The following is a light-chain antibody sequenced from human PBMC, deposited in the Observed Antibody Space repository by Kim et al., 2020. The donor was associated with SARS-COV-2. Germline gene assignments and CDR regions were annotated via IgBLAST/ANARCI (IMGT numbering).Light chain of an antibody. V-gene: IGLV2-8*01. CDR2: EVN. J-gene: IGLJ3*02. CDR3: GSYGGSNNLV. CDR1: SGDVGGYKY. Sequence: GQSITNSCTRTSGDVGGYKYVSWYQQPPGKAPKLMIYEVNKRPSGVPNRFSGSKSGNTAFLTVSGLQAEDEADYYCGSYGGSNNLVFGGGTQLTVL.